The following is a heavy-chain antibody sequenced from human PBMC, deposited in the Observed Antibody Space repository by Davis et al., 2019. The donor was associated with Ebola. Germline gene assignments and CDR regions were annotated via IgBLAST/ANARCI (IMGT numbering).Heavy chain of an antibody. D-gene: IGHD2-8*01. CDR1: GFTFSSYG. J-gene: IGHJ6*02. CDR2: IRFDGSSE. Sequence: GESLKISCAASGFTFSSYGIHWVRQAPGKGLEWVTFIRFDGSSEYYVDSVKGRFTISRDNAKNTVYLQMNSLKTEDAAVYYCAKDGGEWSPPHYYYYGMDVWGQGTTVTVSS. V-gene: IGHV3-30*02. CDR3: AKDGGEWSPPHYYYYGMDV.